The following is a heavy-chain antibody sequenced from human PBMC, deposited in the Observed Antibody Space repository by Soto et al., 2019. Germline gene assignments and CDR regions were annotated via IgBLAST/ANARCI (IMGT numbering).Heavy chain of an antibody. D-gene: IGHD3-10*01. CDR1: GFTFSSYG. CDR2: IWYDGSNK. V-gene: IGHV3-33*01. J-gene: IGHJ4*02. Sequence: QVQLVESGGGVVQPGRSLRLSCAASGFTFSSYGMHWVRQAPGKGLEWVAVIWYDGSNKYYADSVKGRFTISRDNSKNTLYLQMNSLRAEDTAVYYCARDRYGSGSYGTFDYWGQGTLVTVSS. CDR3: ARDRYGSGSYGTFDY.